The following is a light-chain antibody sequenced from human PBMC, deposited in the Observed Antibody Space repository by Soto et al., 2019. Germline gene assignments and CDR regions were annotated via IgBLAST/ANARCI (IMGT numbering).Light chain of an antibody. CDR2: GIS. V-gene: IGKV3-11*01. CDR3: QQGSDWPPTYT. J-gene: IGKJ2*01. Sequence: EMVLTQSPATLSLSPGERVTLSCRASQSVSNSLVWYQQKAGQAPRLLLYGISYRATGVPARFSGSGSGTDFTLSISSLEPEEFASYYCQQGSDWPPTYTFGQGTKLEIK. CDR1: QSVSNS.